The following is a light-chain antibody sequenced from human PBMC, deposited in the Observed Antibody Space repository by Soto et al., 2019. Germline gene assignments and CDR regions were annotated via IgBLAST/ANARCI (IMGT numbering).Light chain of an antibody. CDR2: GAS. Sequence: EIVLTQSPGTLSLSPGERATLFCRASQTVSSNYLAWYQQKPGQAPRLLMHGASNRATGIPDRFSGSVSETDFTPTINRLEPEDFAVYYCQQYARSPVTFGQGTKLEI. V-gene: IGKV3-20*01. CDR1: QTVSSNY. CDR3: QQYARSPVT. J-gene: IGKJ2*01.